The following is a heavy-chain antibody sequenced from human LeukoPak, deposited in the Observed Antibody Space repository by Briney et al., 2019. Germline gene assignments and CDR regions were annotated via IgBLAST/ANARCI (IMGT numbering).Heavy chain of an antibody. CDR3: ARGGELWFGEFY. V-gene: IGHV3-7*01. D-gene: IGHD3-10*01. Sequence: GGSLRLSCAASGFTFSTYSMNWVRQAPGKGLEWVANIKQDGSEKYYVDSVKGRFTISRDNAKNSLYLQMNSLRAEDTAVYYCARGGELWFGEFYWGQGTLVTVSS. J-gene: IGHJ4*02. CDR2: IKQDGSEK. CDR1: GFTFSTYS.